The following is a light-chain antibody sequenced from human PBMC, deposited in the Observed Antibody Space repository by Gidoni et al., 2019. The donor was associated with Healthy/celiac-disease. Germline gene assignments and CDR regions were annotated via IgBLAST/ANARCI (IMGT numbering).Light chain of an antibody. CDR1: QSISSY. V-gene: IGKV1-39*01. CDR2: AAS. Sequence: DIQMTQSPSTLSASVGDRVTIPCRASQSISSYLNWYQQKPGQAPKLLIYAASIMQSGVPSRFSGSGSGTDFTLTISSLQPEDFATYYCQQSYSTPPSFXXXTKVEIK. J-gene: IGKJ1*01. CDR3: QQSYSTPPS.